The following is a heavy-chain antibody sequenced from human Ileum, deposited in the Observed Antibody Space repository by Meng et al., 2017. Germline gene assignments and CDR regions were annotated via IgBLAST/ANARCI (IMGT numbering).Heavy chain of an antibody. CDR3: ARYILRWGYYFDY. CDR2: IYTSGST. D-gene: IGHD4-23*01. Sequence: GTDQVTPPLTLAPLGPVSGGRDNRSNRRRSVREPLGKGLGLIGGIYTSGSTNYNPSLKSRVTISVDKSKNQFSLKMSSVTAADKAVYYCARYILRWGYYFDYWGQGTLVTVSS. J-gene: IGHJ4*02. CDR1: GGRDNRSNR. V-gene: IGHV4-4*03.